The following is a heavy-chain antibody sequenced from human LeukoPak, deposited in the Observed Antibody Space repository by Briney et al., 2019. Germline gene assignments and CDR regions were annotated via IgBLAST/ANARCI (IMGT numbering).Heavy chain of an antibody. Sequence: GGSLRLSCAASGFTFSSYSMNWVRQAPGKGLEWVSSISSRSSYIYYADSVKGRFTVSRDNAKNSLYLQMNSLRAEDTAVYYCARWGAHNYYYYMDVWGKGTTVTVSS. CDR3: ARWGAHNYYYYMDV. CDR2: ISSRSSYI. D-gene: IGHD1-26*01. J-gene: IGHJ6*03. V-gene: IGHV3-21*01. CDR1: GFTFSSYS.